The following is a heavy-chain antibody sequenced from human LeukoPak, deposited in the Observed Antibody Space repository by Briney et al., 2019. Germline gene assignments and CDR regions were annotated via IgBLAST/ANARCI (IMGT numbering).Heavy chain of an antibody. J-gene: IGHJ6*03. Sequence: ASVKVSCKASGYTFTGYYMHWVRQAPGQGLEWMGWINPNSGGTNYAQKLQGRVTITTDTSTSTAYMELRSLRSDDTAVYYCARDKGTVATYYYYYMDVWGKGTTVTVSS. D-gene: IGHD6-19*01. CDR2: INPNSGGT. CDR1: GYTFTGYY. V-gene: IGHV1-2*02. CDR3: ARDKGTVATYYYYYMDV.